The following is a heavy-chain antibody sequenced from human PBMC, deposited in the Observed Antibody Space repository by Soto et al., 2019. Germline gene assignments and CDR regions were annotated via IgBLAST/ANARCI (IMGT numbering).Heavy chain of an antibody. V-gene: IGHV1-69*01. CDR2: IIPIFGTA. D-gene: IGHD6-13*01. Sequence: QVQLVQSGAEVKKPGSSVKVSCKASGGTFSSYAISWVRQAPGQGLEWMVGIIPIFGTANYAQKFQGRVTITADESTSTAYMELSSLRSEDTAVYYCNREIAAAGTTIYWGQGTLVTVSS. J-gene: IGHJ4*02. CDR1: GGTFSSYA. CDR3: NREIAAAGTTIY.